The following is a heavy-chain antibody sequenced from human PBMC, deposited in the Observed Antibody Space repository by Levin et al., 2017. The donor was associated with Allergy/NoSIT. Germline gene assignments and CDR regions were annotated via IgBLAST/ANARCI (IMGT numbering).Heavy chain of an antibody. V-gene: IGHV2-5*02. J-gene: IGHJ4*02. CDR3: ARAPTGGHLDY. CDR2: IYWDDHK. D-gene: IGHD1-14*01. Sequence: ESGPTLVKPTQTLTLTCTLSGFSLSTSGVGVGWIRQPPGKALEWLALIYWDDHKRYSPSLKSRVTITKDSSKNQVVLTMSNMDPGDTATYYCARAPTGGHLDYWGQGTLVTVSS. CDR1: GFSLSTSGVG.